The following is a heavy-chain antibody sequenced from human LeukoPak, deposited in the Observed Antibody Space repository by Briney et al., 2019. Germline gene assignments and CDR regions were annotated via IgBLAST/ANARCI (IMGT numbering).Heavy chain of an antibody. Sequence: PGRSLRLSCAASGFTFSSAWMNWVRQAPGKGLEWVGRIKSETDGGTTDYAAPVKGTFTISRDDSESTLYLQMNSLKTEDTAVYYCTRRSSAAGRQYFDYWGQGTLVTVSS. J-gene: IGHJ4*02. CDR2: IKSETDGGTT. V-gene: IGHV3-15*07. CDR1: GFTFSSAW. D-gene: IGHD6-13*01. CDR3: TRRSSAAGRQYFDY.